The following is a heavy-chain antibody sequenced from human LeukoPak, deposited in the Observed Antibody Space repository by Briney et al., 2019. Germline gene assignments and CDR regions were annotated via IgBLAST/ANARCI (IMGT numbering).Heavy chain of an antibody. CDR1: GGSISSSSYY. D-gene: IGHD1-26*01. CDR2: IYYSGST. CDR3: ARIVPPTYYYDY. J-gene: IGHJ4*02. Sequence: SETLSLTCTVSGGSISSSSYYWGWIRRPPGKGLEWIGSIYYSGSTYYNPSLKSRVTISVDTSKNQFSLKLSSVTAADTAVYYCARIVPPTYYYDYWGQGTLVTVSS. V-gene: IGHV4-39*01.